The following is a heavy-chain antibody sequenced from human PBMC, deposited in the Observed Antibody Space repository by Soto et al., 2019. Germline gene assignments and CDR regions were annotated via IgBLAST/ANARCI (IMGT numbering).Heavy chain of an antibody. J-gene: IGHJ6*02. CDR3: ARGYCSGGSCPYYYCGMDV. D-gene: IGHD2-15*01. V-gene: IGHV5-10-1*01. Sequence: GESLKISCKGSGYSFTSYWISWVRQMPGKGLEWMGRIDPSDSYTNYSPSFQGHVTISADKSISTAYLQWSSLKASDTAMYYCARGYCSGGSCPYYYCGMDVWGQGTTVTVSS. CDR2: IDPSDSYT. CDR1: GYSFTSYW.